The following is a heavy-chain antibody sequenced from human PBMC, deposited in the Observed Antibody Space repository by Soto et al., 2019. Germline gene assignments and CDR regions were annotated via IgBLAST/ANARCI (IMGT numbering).Heavy chain of an antibody. CDR1: GYTFTRYH. D-gene: IGHD3-10*01. J-gene: IGHJ4*02. V-gene: IGHV1-46*01. Sequence: ASVKVSCKASGYTFTRYHMHWVRQAPGQGLEWMGIINPGGAKTNYAQKFQGRVTMTGDTSTSTVYMELSSLRSEDTAVYYCAVWNSVGNDNSGSGPFDFWGQGTTCTVSS. CDR3: AVWNSVGNDNSGSGPFDF. CDR2: INPGGAKT.